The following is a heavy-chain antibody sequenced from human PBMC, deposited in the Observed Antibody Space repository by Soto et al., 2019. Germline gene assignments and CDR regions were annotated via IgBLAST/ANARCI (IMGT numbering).Heavy chain of an antibody. Sequence: QVQLVQSGAEVKKPGASVKVSCKASGYTFTSYGISWVRQAPGQGLERMGWISAYNGNTNYAQKLQGRVTMTTDTSTITAYMELRSLRSDDTAVYYCASSGGELLWFGEAPFDYWGQGTLVTVSS. CDR3: ASSGGELLWFGEAPFDY. V-gene: IGHV1-18*01. CDR2: ISAYNGNT. J-gene: IGHJ4*02. CDR1: GYTFTSYG. D-gene: IGHD3-10*01.